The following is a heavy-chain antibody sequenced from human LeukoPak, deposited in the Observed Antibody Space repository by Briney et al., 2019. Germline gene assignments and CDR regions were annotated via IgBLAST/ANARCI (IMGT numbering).Heavy chain of an antibody. Sequence: PSETLSLTCTVSGGSISSSSYYWGWIRQPPGKGLEWIGSIYYSGSTYYNPSLKSRVTISVDTSKNQFSLKLSSVTAADTAVYYCARHPPPEYSSSWYRSPSDYYYYGMDVWGQGTTVTVSS. CDR1: GGSISSSSYY. J-gene: IGHJ6*02. CDR2: IYYSGST. D-gene: IGHD6-13*01. V-gene: IGHV4-39*01. CDR3: ARHPPPEYSSSWYRSPSDYYYYGMDV.